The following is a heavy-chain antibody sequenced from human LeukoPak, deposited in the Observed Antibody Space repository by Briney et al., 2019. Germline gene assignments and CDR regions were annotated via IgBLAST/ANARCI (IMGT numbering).Heavy chain of an antibody. CDR2: ISGSGGNT. CDR3: AKDGDGGSYYVLFDY. J-gene: IGHJ4*02. CDR1: GFTFSSYA. Sequence: GGSLRLSCAASGFTFSSYAMSWVRQAPGKGLEWVSVISGSGGNTYYADSVKGRFTISRDNSKSTLFLQMNSPRDEDTAVYYCAKDGDGGSYYVLFDYWGQGALVTVSS. V-gene: IGHV3-23*01. D-gene: IGHD1-26*01.